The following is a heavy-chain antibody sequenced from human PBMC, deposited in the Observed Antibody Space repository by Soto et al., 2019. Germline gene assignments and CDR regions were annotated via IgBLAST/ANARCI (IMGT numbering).Heavy chain of an antibody. CDR2: INSDGSST. V-gene: IGHV3-74*01. CDR3: AGDPGGISSWYYFDY. Sequence: AGGSLRLSCAASGFTFSSYWMHWVRQAPGKGLVWVSRINSDGSSTSYADSVKGRFTISRDNAKNTLYLQMNSLRAEDTAVYYCAGDPGGISSWYYFDYWGQGTRVTVSS. CDR1: GFTFSSYW. J-gene: IGHJ4*02. D-gene: IGHD6-13*01.